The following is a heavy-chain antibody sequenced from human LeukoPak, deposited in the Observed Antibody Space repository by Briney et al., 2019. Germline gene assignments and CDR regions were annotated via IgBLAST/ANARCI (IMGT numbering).Heavy chain of an antibody. J-gene: IGHJ4*02. V-gene: IGHV3-30*03. CDR1: GFTFSAYS. CDR3: ASGNYYDSSGLDY. Sequence: GVSLKLSCAASGFTFSAYSVHWVRQAPGKGREWLVLISYDGSSRYYADSVKGRFTVSRDNSENTLYLQMNSLRAEDTAVYYCASGNYYDSSGLDYWGQGTLVTVSS. D-gene: IGHD3-22*01. CDR2: ISYDGSSR.